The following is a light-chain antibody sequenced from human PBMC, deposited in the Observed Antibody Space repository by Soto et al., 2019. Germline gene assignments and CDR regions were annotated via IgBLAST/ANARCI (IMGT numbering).Light chain of an antibody. CDR2: TND. CDR3: AVWDDRLNGHV. Sequence: QSALTQPPSASGTPGQRVTISCYGSSSKMGSNTVHWFQQFPGTAPRLLISTNDQRPSGVPDRFIGSNSGTSASLAISGLQFEDEADYYCAVWDDRLNGHVFGTGTKVTVL. J-gene: IGLJ1*01. V-gene: IGLV1-44*01. CDR1: SSKMGSNT.